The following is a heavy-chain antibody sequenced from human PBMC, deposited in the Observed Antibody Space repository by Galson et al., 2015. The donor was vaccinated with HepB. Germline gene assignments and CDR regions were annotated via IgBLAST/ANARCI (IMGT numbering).Heavy chain of an antibody. Sequence: SLRLSCAASGFTFSSYAMSWVRQAPGKGLEWVSAISGSGGSTYYADSVKGRFTISRDNSKNTLYLQMNSLRAEDTAVYYCAKVPSEWELLGDIFDYWGQGTLVTVSS. J-gene: IGHJ4*02. CDR1: GFTFSSYA. CDR3: AKVPSEWELLGDIFDY. V-gene: IGHV3-23*01. D-gene: IGHD1-26*01. CDR2: ISGSGGST.